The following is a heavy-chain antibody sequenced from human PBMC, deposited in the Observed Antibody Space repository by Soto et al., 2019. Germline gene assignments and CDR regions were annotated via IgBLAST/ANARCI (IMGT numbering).Heavy chain of an antibody. V-gene: IGHV4-59*08. Sequence: SETLSLTCTVSCGSISSYYWSWIRQPPGKGLEWIGFIYYGGSTNYNPSLKSRVTISVDTPKNQFSLKLSSVTAADTAVYYCAKNWNWGSLVHWGQGTLVTVSS. CDR1: CGSISSYY. D-gene: IGHD7-27*01. CDR2: IYYGGST. J-gene: IGHJ4*02. CDR3: AKNWNWGSLVH.